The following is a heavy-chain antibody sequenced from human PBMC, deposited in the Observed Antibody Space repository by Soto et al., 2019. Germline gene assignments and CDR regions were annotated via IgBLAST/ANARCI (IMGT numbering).Heavy chain of an antibody. V-gene: IGHV2-5*02. CDR2: IYWEDDT. CDR1: GFSLTTGGVA. CDR3: AHSECSGADFYSRWHYGL. Sequence: QITLKESGPTLVKPTQPLTLTCTFSGFSLTTGGVAVCWIRQPPGKDLEWLALIYWEDDTRYSPSLKSRLSITKDTPKTPVLLTMPNMDPLHTATYYCAHSECSGADFYSRWHYGLGGRGTLVTVPS. D-gene: IGHD2-15*01. J-gene: IGHJ2*01.